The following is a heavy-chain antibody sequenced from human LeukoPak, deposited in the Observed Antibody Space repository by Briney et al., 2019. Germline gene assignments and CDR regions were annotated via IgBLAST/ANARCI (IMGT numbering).Heavy chain of an antibody. CDR3: ARVGCSGGSCYPDY. V-gene: IGHV4-59*01. Sequence: PSETLSLTCTVSGASISTSYWYWIRQPPGRGLEWIWYIHYSGDINYNPSLKSRVTISAYTSKNTLSLKLSSVTAADTAVYYCARVGCSGGSCYPDYWGQGTLVTVSS. D-gene: IGHD2-15*01. J-gene: IGHJ4*02. CDR2: IHYSGDI. CDR1: GASISTSY.